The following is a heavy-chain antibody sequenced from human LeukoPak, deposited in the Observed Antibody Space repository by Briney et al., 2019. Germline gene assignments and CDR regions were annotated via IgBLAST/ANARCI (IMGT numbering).Heavy chain of an antibody. D-gene: IGHD3-3*01. Sequence: GASVKVSCKASGYTFTGYYMHWVRQAPGQGLERMGWINPNSGGTNYAQKFQGRVTMTRDTSISTAYMELSRLRSDDTAVYYCARDFVYDFWSGTSSYWGQGTLVTVSS. V-gene: IGHV1-2*02. CDR1: GYTFTGYY. CDR2: INPNSGGT. J-gene: IGHJ4*02. CDR3: ARDFVYDFWSGTSSY.